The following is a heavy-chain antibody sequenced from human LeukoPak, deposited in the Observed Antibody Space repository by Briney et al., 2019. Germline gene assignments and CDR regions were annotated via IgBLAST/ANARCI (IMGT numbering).Heavy chain of an antibody. CDR2: ISSSTRYI. CDR3: AKDAQWLVPEGYYYYMDV. Sequence: GGSLRLSCAGSGFSFSPSSMTWFRQAPGKGLERVSSISSSTRYIFYADSVKGRFTISRDNAKNSLYLQMNSLRAEDTAVYYCAKDAQWLVPEGYYYYMDVWGKGTTVTVSS. CDR1: GFSFSPSS. J-gene: IGHJ6*03. V-gene: IGHV3-21*01. D-gene: IGHD6-19*01.